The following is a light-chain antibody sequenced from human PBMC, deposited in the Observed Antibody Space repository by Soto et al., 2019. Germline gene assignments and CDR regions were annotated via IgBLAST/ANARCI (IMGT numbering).Light chain of an antibody. V-gene: IGKV3-20*01. Sequence: EIVLTQSPGTLSLSPGERATLSCRASQSVSSSYLAWYQQKPGQAPRLLIYGASSRATGIPDRFSGSGSGTDFTLTISRLESVDFAVYYWQEYGSSPRAFSQGTKVDI. CDR1: QSVSSSY. CDR2: GAS. CDR3: QEYGSSPRA. J-gene: IGKJ1*01.